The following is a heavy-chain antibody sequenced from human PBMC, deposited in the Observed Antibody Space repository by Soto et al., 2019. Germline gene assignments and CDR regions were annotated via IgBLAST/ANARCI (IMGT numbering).Heavy chain of an antibody. Sequence: QVQLVESGGGVVQPGGSLRLSCAASGFTFNSYALHWVRQAPGKGLEWVGVIPHDGRDKNSADSVKGRFTISRDNSKNTAYLQMNSLRPEDTAVYYCARGTQWLVDYWGQGALVTVSS. V-gene: IGHV3-30-3*01. D-gene: IGHD6-19*01. CDR3: ARGTQWLVDY. CDR2: IPHDGRDK. J-gene: IGHJ4*02. CDR1: GFTFNSYA.